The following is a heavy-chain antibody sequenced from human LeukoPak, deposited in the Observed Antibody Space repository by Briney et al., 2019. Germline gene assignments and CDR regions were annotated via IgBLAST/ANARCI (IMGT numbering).Heavy chain of an antibody. V-gene: IGHV1-8*03. D-gene: IGHD5-12*01. CDR3: ARGRSTGYPYYFEY. J-gene: IGHJ4*02. CDR1: GYTFTSYD. CDR2: MNPNSGST. Sequence: ASVMVSCKASGYTFTSYDINWVRQATGQGLEWMGWMNPNSGSTGYAQKFQGRVTITRNTSISTAYMELSGLRSEDTAVYYCARGRSTGYPYYFEYWGQGTLVTVSS.